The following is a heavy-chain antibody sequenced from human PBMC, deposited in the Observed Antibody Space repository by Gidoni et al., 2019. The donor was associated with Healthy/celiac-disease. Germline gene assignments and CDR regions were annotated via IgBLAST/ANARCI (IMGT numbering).Heavy chain of an antibody. CDR3: ARTTTERPLRFLEWLSLDY. V-gene: IGHV1-69*01. Sequence: QVQLVQSGAEVKKPGSSVKVSCKASGGTFSSYAISWMRQAPGQGLEWMGGIIPIFGTANYAQKFQGRVTITADESTSTAYMELSSLRSEDTAVYYCARTTTERPLRFLEWLSLDYWGQGTLVTVSS. J-gene: IGHJ4*02. CDR2: IIPIFGTA. CDR1: GGTFSSYA. D-gene: IGHD3-3*01.